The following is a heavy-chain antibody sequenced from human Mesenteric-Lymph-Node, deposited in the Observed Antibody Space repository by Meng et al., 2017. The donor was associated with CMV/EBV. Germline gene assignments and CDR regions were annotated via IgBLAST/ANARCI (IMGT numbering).Heavy chain of an antibody. V-gene: IGHV4-39*01. J-gene: IGHJ5*02. CDR3: ARRGTFWSGAQSWFDP. CDR1: GGSISSSSYY. Sequence: SETLSLTCTVSGGSISSSSYYWGWIRQPPGKGLEWIGSIYYSGSTYYNPSLKSRATISVDTSKNQFSLKLSSVTAADTAVYYCARRGTFWSGAQSWFDPWGQGTLVTVSS. D-gene: IGHD3-3*01. CDR2: IYYSGST.